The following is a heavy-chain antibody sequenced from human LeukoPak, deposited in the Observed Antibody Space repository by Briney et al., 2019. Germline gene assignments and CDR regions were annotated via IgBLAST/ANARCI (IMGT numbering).Heavy chain of an antibody. J-gene: IGHJ4*02. D-gene: IGHD6-13*01. V-gene: IGHV5-51*01. CDR2: IYPGDSDT. CDR3: ARPIYSRSWYYFDY. Sequence: GESLKISCKGSGYSFTRYWIGWVRQMPGKGLEWMGIIYPGDSDTRYSPSFQGQVTISADKSLSTAYLQWSSLKASDTAMYYCARPIYSRSWYYFDYWGQGTLVTVSS. CDR1: GYSFTRYW.